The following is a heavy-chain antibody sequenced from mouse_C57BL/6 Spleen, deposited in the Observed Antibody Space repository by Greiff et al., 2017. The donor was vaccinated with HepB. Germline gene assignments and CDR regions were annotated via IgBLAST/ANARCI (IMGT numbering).Heavy chain of an antibody. Sequence: VQLQQSGPELVKPGASVKISCKASGYSFTSYYIHWVKQRPGQGLEWIGWIYPGSGNTKYNEKFKGKATLTADTSSSTAYMQLSSLTSEDSAVYYCARRGNRGYFDYWGQGTTLTVSS. CDR1: GYSFTSYY. CDR2: IYPGSGNT. CDR3: ARRGNRGYFDY. D-gene: IGHD2-14*01. J-gene: IGHJ2*01. V-gene: IGHV1-66*01.